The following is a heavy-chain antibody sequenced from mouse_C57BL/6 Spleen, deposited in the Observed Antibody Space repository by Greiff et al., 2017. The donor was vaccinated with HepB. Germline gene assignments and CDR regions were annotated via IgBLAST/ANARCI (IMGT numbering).Heavy chain of an antibody. D-gene: IGHD1-1*01. V-gene: IGHV1-50*01. CDR3: ARKGPTVVADYYAMDY. CDR2: IDPSDSYT. CDR1: GYTFTSYW. Sequence: VQLQQPGAELVKPGASVKLSCKASGYTFTSYWMQWVNQRPGQGLEWIGEIDPSDSYTNYNQKFKGKATLTVDTSSSTAYMQLSSLTSEDSAVYYCARKGPTVVADYYAMDYWGQGTSVTVSS. J-gene: IGHJ4*01.